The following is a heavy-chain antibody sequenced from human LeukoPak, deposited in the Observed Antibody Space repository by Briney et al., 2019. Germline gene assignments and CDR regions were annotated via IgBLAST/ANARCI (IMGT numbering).Heavy chain of an antibody. Sequence: SETLSLTCTVSGGSISSGGYYWSWIRQPPGKGLEWIGYIYHSGSTYYNPSLKSRVTISVDRSKNQFSLKLNSVTAADTAVYYCARGPITGYNPYYFDYWGQGTLVTVSS. CDR2: IYHSGST. D-gene: IGHD1-14*01. CDR1: GGSISSGGYY. V-gene: IGHV4-30-2*01. J-gene: IGHJ4*02. CDR3: ARGPITGYNPYYFDY.